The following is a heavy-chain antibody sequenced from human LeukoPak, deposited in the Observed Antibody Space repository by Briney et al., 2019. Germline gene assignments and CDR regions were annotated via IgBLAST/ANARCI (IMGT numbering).Heavy chain of an antibody. D-gene: IGHD2-21*02. J-gene: IGHJ4*02. CDR1: GGTFSSYT. CDR2: IIPILGIA. Sequence: SVKVSCKASGGTFSSYTISWVRQAPGQGLEWMGGIIPILGIANYAQKFQGRVTITADKSTSTAYMELSSLGSEDTAVYYCATLPSSYCGGDCYPRVWGQGTLVTVSS. V-gene: IGHV1-69*10. CDR3: ATLPSSYCGGDCYPRV.